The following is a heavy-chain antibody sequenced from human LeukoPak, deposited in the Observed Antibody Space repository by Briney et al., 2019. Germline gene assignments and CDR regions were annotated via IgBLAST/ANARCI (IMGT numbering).Heavy chain of an antibody. CDR2: ISAYNGNT. CDR1: GYTFTTYG. CDR3: ARDQRPGIAVGGDY. D-gene: IGHD6-19*01. J-gene: IGHJ4*02. V-gene: IGHV1-18*01. Sequence: ASVKVSCKASGYTFTTYGFRGARQACGQGCEWMGCISAYNGNTHYAQKLQGRVTMTTDTSTSTAYMELRSLRSDDTAVYYCARDQRPGIAVGGDYWGQGTLVPVSS.